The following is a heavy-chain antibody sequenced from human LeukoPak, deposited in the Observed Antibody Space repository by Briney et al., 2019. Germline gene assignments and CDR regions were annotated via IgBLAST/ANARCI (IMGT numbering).Heavy chain of an antibody. D-gene: IGHD6-19*01. CDR3: AKEHSSGWPNLDS. Sequence: GGSLRLSCAASGFTFDRYTIHWVRQAPGKGLEWVSLMRGRFTISRDNCKNSLYLQMNSLRTEDTALYYCAKEHSSGWPNLDSWGRGTLVTVSS. J-gene: IGHJ4*02. V-gene: IGHV3-43*01. CDR1: GFTFDRYT.